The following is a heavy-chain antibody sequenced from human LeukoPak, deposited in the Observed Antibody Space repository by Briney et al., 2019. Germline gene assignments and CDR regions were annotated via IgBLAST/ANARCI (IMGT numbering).Heavy chain of an antibody. CDR3: AKPDAADGTKDY. CDR1: GFTFSCYG. CDR2: ISYDGGNK. D-gene: IGHD6-13*01. V-gene: IGHV3-30*18. J-gene: IGHJ4*02. Sequence: GGSLRLSCAASGFTFSCYGMHWVRQAPGKGLEWGAVISYDGGNKYYADSVKGRFTISRDNSKNTLYLQMNSLRAEDTAVYYCAKPDAADGTKDYWGQGTLVTVSS.